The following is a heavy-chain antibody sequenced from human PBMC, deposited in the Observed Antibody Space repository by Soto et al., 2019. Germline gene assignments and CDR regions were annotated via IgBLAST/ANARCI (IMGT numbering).Heavy chain of an antibody. V-gene: IGHV1-69*06. J-gene: IGHJ6*02. Sequence: SVKVSCKASGGTFSSYAISWVRQAPGQGLEWMGGIIPIFGTANYAQKFQGRVTITADKSTSTAYMELNSLRAGDTAIYYCARGKGGCSGTDCPNTNYHFAMDVWGQGTTVTVSS. CDR1: GGTFSSYA. CDR2: IIPIFGTA. D-gene: IGHD6-19*01. CDR3: ARGKGGCSGTDCPNTNYHFAMDV.